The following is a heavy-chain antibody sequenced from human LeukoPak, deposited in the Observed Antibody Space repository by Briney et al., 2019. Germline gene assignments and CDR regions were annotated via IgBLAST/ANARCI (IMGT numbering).Heavy chain of an antibody. J-gene: IGHJ4*02. CDR1: GGSISSGGYS. D-gene: IGHD3-10*01. CDR2: IYHSGST. V-gene: IGHV4-30-2*01. Sequence: SQTLSLTCAVSGGSISSGGYSWSWIRQPPGKRLEWIGYIYHSGSTYYNPSLKSRVTISVDRSKNQFSLKLSSVTAADTAVYYCARATMVRGSSHFDYWGQGTLVTVSS. CDR3: ARATMVRGSSHFDY.